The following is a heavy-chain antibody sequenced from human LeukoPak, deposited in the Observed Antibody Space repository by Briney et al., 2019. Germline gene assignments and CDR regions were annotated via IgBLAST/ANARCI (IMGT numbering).Heavy chain of an antibody. CDR3: ARVSSGWYFDY. V-gene: IGHV3-30-3*01. D-gene: IGHD6-19*01. J-gene: IGHJ4*02. Sequence: GRSLRLSCAASGFTFDSYALHWVRQAPGKGLEWLAIITYDGTNKYYADSVKGRFTISRDNAKNSLYLQMNSLRAEDTAVYYCARVSSGWYFDYWGQGTLVTVSS. CDR2: ITYDGTNK. CDR1: GFTFDSYA.